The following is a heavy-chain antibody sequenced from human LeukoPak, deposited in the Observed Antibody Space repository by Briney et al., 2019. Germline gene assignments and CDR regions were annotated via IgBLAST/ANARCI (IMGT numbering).Heavy chain of an antibody. J-gene: IGHJ3*02. Sequence: GGSLRLSCAASGFTFRNHWMHWVRQAPGKGLVWVSRVDGDGSGASYADFVRGRFTISRDNAKDTLYLQMNSLRAEDTAVYYCVSLVVTEDLAFDIWGQGTMVTVSS. CDR2: VDGDGSGA. V-gene: IGHV3-74*01. D-gene: IGHD2-21*02. CDR3: VSLVVTEDLAFDI. CDR1: GFTFRNHW.